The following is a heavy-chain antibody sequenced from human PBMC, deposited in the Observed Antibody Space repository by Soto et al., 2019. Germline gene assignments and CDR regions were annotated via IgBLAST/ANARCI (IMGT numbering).Heavy chain of an antibody. CDR3: AKAYEGDYFDS. CDR1: GFTFSSYA. D-gene: IGHD3-16*01. Sequence: QVQLVESGGGVVQPGRSLRLSCAASGFTFSSYAMRWVRQAPGKGLEWVAVISYDGSNKYYADSVKGRFTISRDNSNNTLDLQMNSLGAEDTAVYYCAKAYEGDYFDSWGQGTLVPVSS. CDR2: ISYDGSNK. J-gene: IGHJ4*02. V-gene: IGHV3-30-3*01.